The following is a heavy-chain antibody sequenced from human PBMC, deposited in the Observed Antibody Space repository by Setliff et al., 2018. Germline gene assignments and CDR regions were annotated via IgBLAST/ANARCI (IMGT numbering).Heavy chain of an antibody. V-gene: IGHV4-39*02. CDR2: IYYSGLT. Sequence: SETLSLTCTVSGGCIRSSTHYWGWIRQPPGKGLEWIGTIYYSGLTYYTPSLRSRATISVDTSKNRFSLQLSSVTAADTAVYYCAGYQGSGSNHKVVNWFGPWGQGTLVTVSS. D-gene: IGHD3-10*01. CDR3: AGYQGSGSNHKVVNWFGP. J-gene: IGHJ5*02. CDR1: GGCIRSSTHY.